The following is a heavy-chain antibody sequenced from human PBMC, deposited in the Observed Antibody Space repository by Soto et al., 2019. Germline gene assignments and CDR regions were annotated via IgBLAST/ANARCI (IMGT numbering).Heavy chain of an antibody. D-gene: IGHD5-12*01. J-gene: IGHJ4*02. CDR1: GGTFGNYP. CDR2: VIPILGMG. CDR3: ATDYRDGYNIPFDY. Sequence: VQLVQSGAEVKQPGSSVKVSCKTSGGTFGNYPINWVRQAPGQGLEWMGRVIPILGMGSYAQKFQGRVTITADRSTSTAYMELSSLRSDDTAVYYCATDYRDGYNIPFDYWGLGTLVTVSS. V-gene: IGHV1-69*02.